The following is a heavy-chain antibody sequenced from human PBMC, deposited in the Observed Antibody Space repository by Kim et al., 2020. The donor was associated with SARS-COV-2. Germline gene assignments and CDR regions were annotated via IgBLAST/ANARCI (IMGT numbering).Heavy chain of an antibody. Sequence: STNPSPKSRVHISVNTSKNQFSLKLSSVTAADTAVYYCARLGSSWFFDYWGQGTLVTVSS. V-gene: IGHV4-39*01. J-gene: IGHJ4*02. CDR3: ARLGSSWFFDY. D-gene: IGHD6-13*01.